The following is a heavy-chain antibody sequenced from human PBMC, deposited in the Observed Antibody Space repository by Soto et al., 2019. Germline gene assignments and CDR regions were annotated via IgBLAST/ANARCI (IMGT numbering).Heavy chain of an antibody. V-gene: IGHV4-31*03. J-gene: IGHJ4*02. CDR2: FYYAGST. D-gene: IGHD1-1*01. CDR3: ARGLTTLYYFDS. Sequence: QVQLQESGPGLVKSSQTLSLTCSVSGGSISRSVYSWTCFPRPPGKGLEWIGHFYYAGSTYSNPSLKSRLSMSLDTSKNQFSLKVSSVTAADTAVYYCARGLTTLYYFDSWGQGTLVSVSS. CDR1: GGSISRSVYS.